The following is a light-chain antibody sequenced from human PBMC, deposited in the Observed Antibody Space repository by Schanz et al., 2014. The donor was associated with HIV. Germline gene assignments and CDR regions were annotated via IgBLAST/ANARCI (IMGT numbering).Light chain of an antibody. V-gene: IGLV1-40*01. CDR2: GDN. Sequence: QSVLTQPPSLSGAPGQWVTVSCSGGSSNIGAGYAVHWYQQLPGTAPKLLIYGDNNRPSGVPDRFSGSKSGTSASLAITGLQAEDEADYYCAAWDDNLDGWVFGGGTKLTVL. CDR3: AAWDDNLDGWV. CDR1: SSNIGAGYA. J-gene: IGLJ3*02.